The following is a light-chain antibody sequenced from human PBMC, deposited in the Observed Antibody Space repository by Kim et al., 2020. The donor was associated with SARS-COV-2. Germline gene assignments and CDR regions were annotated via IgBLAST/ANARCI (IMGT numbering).Light chain of an antibody. Sequence: VSPGQTASITCSGDKLGDKYACWYQQKPGQSPVLVIYQDNKRPSGIPERFSGSNSGNTATLTISGIQAMDEADYYCQTWDSITVVFGGGTQLTVL. CDR3: QTWDSITVV. V-gene: IGLV3-1*01. J-gene: IGLJ2*01. CDR2: QDN. CDR1: KLGDKY.